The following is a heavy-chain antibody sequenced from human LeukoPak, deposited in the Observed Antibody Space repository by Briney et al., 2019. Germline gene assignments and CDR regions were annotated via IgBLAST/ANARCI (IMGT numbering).Heavy chain of an antibody. J-gene: IGHJ6*03. D-gene: IGHD3-10*01. V-gene: IGHV1-2*06. CDR1: GFTFSSYG. CDR3: ERLGSYGSGSTPFYYYYMDV. Sequence: PGGSLRLSCAASGFTFSSYGMHWVRQAPGQGLEWMGRINPNSGGTNYAQKFQGRVTMTRDTSISTAYMQLSRLRSDDTAVYYCERLGSYGSGSTPFYYYYMDVWGKGTTVTVSS. CDR2: INPNSGGT.